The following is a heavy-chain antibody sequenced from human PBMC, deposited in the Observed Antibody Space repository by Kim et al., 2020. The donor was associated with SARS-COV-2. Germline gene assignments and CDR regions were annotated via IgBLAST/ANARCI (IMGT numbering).Heavy chain of an antibody. Sequence: GGSLRLSCAASGFTFSSYAMSWVRQAPGKGLEWVSAISGSGGSTYYADSVKGRFTISRDNSKNTLYLQMNSLRAEDTAVYYCAKDQDTWAAGTRGYFQHWGQGTLVTVSS. D-gene: IGHD6-13*01. CDR2: ISGSGGST. CDR3: AKDQDTWAAGTRGYFQH. CDR1: GFTFSSYA. V-gene: IGHV3-23*01. J-gene: IGHJ1*01.